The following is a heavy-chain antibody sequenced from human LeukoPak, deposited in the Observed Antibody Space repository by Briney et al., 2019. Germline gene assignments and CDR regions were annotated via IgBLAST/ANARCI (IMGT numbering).Heavy chain of an antibody. CDR1: GGTFSSYA. D-gene: IGHD3-22*01. J-gene: IGHJ5*02. V-gene: IGHV1-69*05. CDR2: IIPIFGTA. Sequence: SVKVSCKASGGTFSSYAISWVRQAPGQGLELMGGIIPIFGTANYAQKFQGRVTITTDESTSTAYMELSSLRSEDTAVYYCARAGSYYYDSSGYYGAVDPWGQGTLVTVSS. CDR3: ARAGSYYYDSSGYYGAVDP.